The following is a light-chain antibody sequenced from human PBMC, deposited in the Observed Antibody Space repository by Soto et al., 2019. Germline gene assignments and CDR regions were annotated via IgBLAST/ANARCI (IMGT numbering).Light chain of an antibody. CDR2: GAS. CDR1: QSVSSN. CDR3: KQRSGGEWRLS. V-gene: IGKV3-15*01. Sequence: EIVMTQSPATLSVSPGERATLSCRASQSVSSNLAWYQQKPGQALRLLIYGASTRATGIPARFSGSGSGIEFTLTISSLQAEEFIVKYGKQRSGGEWRLSFGPGTKVDIK. J-gene: IGKJ3*01.